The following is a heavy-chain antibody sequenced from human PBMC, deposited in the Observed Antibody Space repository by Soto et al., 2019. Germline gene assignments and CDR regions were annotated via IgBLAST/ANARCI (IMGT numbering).Heavy chain of an antibody. D-gene: IGHD1-26*01. CDR1: GFTFSSYG. J-gene: IGHJ6*02. CDR2: ISYDGSNK. Sequence: QVQLVESGGGVVQPGRSLRLSCAASGFTFSSYGMHWVRQAPGKGLDWVAFISYDGSNKYYADSVKGRFTISRDNSKNTLYLQMNSLRAEDTAVYYCAKDVVVGATTGLVDYYYYYGMDVWGQVTTVTVSS. V-gene: IGHV3-30*18. CDR3: AKDVVVGATTGLVDYYYYYGMDV.